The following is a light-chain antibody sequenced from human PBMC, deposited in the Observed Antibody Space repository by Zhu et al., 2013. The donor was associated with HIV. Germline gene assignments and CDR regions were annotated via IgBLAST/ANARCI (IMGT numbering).Light chain of an antibody. CDR3: GTWDTRLSGGV. J-gene: IGLJ3*02. CDR2: DNN. Sequence: QSVLTQPPSVSAAPGQQVTITCSGSNSNIGNKYVSWYQQVPGTAPKLLIYDNNKRPAGIPDRFSGSKSGTSATLGITGLQTGDEADYYCGTWDTRLSGGVFGGGTKLTVL. V-gene: IGLV1-51*01. CDR1: NSNIGNKY.